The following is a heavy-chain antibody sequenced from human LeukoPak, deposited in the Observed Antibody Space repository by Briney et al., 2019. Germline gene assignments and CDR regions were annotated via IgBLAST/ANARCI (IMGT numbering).Heavy chain of an antibody. V-gene: IGHV3-30-3*01. CDR1: GFIFSSYA. CDR3: TRDLMDYDVSTGLHHYYMDV. Sequence: GGSLRLSCAASGFIFSSYAMYWVRQAPGKGREWVAVISYDGSNKYYADCVKGLFTISRDNSKNTLYLQLNSLTAEDTAVYYCTRDLMDYDVSTGLHHYYMDVWGQGTTVTVSS. D-gene: IGHD3-9*01. CDR2: ISYDGSNK. J-gene: IGHJ6*02.